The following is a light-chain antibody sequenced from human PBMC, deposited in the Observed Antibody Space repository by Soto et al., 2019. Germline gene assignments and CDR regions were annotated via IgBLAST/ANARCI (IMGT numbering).Light chain of an antibody. CDR3: QQYSSSRT. CDR2: AAS. CDR1: QGISNY. J-gene: IGKJ1*01. Sequence: DIQLTQSPSFLSASVGDRVTITCRASQGISNYLAWYQQKPGKAPKGLIYAASSRATGIPVRFSGSGSETDFTLTITRLEPEDFAVYYCQQYSSSRTFGQGTKVDIK. V-gene: IGKV1-NL1*01.